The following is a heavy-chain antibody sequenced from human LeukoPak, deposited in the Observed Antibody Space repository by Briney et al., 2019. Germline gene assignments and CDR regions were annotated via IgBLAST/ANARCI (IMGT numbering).Heavy chain of an antibody. CDR3: ARELYFDH. J-gene: IGHJ4*02. CDR1: GFTFSSYA. CDR2: IKEDGSEK. V-gene: IGHV3-7*01. Sequence: QPGGSLRLSCAASGFTFSSYAMSWVRQAPGKGLEWVANIKEDGSEKYYVDSVRGRFTISRDNTKNSLYLQMNSLRAEDTAVYYCARELYFDHWGQGTLATVSS.